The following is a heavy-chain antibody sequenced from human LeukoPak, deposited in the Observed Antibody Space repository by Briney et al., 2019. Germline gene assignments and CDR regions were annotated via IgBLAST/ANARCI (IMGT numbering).Heavy chain of an antibody. CDR2: ISYDGSNK. Sequence: GGSLRLSCAASGFTFSSYAMHWVRQAPGKGLEWVAVISYDGSNKYYADSVKGRFTISRDNTKNTLYLQMNSLRAEDTAVYYCARDPLIWGQGTLVTVSS. CDR1: GFTFSSYA. J-gene: IGHJ4*02. V-gene: IGHV3-30-3*01. CDR3: ARDPLI.